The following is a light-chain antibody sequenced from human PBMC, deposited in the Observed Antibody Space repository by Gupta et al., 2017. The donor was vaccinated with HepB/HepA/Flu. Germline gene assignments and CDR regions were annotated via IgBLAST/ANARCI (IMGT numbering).Light chain of an antibody. CDR2: WAS. V-gene: IGKV4-1*01. J-gene: IGKJ2*01. CDR3: QQDYSTPYT. CDR1: QSVLYSSNNKNY. Sequence: DIVMTQSPDSLAVSLGERATINCKSSQSVLYSSNNKNYLAWYQQKPGQPPKLLIYWASTRESGVPDRFSGSGSVTDFTLTISSLQAEDVAVYYCQQDYSTPYTFGQGTKLEIK.